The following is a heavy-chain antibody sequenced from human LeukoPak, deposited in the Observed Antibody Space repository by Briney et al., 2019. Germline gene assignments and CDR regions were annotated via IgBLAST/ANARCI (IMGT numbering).Heavy chain of an antibody. J-gene: IGHJ3*02. V-gene: IGHV4-4*07. Sequence: SETLSLTCTVSGGSISSYYWSWIRQPAGKGLEWIGRIYTSGSTNYNPSLKSRVTMSVDTSKNQFSLNLSSVTAADTAVYYCASASSPRGPFDIWGQGTMVTVSS. D-gene: IGHD2-2*01. CDR3: ASASSPRGPFDI. CDR2: IYTSGST. CDR1: GGSISSYY.